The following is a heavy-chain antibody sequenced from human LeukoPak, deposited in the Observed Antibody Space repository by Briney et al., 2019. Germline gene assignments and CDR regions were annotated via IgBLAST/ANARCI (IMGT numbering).Heavy chain of an antibody. CDR3: AKGGQQVVRWWFDP. J-gene: IGHJ5*02. CDR2: ISFDGSNE. D-gene: IGHD6-13*01. V-gene: IGHV3-30*18. Sequence: GGSLRLSCAASGSTFSNYGMHWVRQAPGKGLEWVAVISFDGSNEYYADSVKGRFTISRDNPKNTLYLQMNSLRAEDTAVYYCAKGGQQVVRWWFDPWGQGTLVTVSS. CDR1: GSTFSNYG.